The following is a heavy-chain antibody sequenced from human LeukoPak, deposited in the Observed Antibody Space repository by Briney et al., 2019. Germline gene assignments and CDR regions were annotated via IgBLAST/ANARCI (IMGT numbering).Heavy chain of an antibody. CDR2: IDSSGST. Sequence: TLSLTCTVSGGSISSGSDYWSWIRQPAGKGLEWIGRIDSSGSTSYNPSLKSRVTMSVDTSKNQFSLKLSSVTAADTAVYYCARDRGDLSFDYWGQGTLVTVSS. CDR3: ARDRGDLSFDY. J-gene: IGHJ4*02. D-gene: IGHD4-17*01. V-gene: IGHV4-61*02. CDR1: GGSISSGSDY.